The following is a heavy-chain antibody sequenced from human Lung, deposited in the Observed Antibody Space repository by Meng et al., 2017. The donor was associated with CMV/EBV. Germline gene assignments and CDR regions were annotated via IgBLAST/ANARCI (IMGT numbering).Heavy chain of an antibody. D-gene: IGHD2-21*02. CDR3: VRGHLSVWIGDAEKNGLDF. CDR1: GYTFIGYG. CDR2: ISVRDGNT. J-gene: IGHJ6*02. V-gene: IGHV1-18*01. Sequence: ASVNVSXKASGYTFIGYGISWVRQAPGQGLEWMGWISVRDGNTKYTHNVQDRVTMTRDSFKGTVYMEVRSLRSDDTAVYYCVRGHLSVWIGDAEKNGLDFWGQGTRVTVSS.